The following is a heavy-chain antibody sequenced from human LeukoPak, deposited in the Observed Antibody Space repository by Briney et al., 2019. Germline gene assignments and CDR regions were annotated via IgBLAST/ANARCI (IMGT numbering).Heavy chain of an antibody. CDR2: IYYSGST. D-gene: IGHD2-15*01. CDR1: GGSISSGDYY. J-gene: IGHJ4*02. CDR3: ASSGLGFYYFDY. Sequence: SQTLSLTCTFCGGSISSGDYYWSWIRQPPGKGLEWIGYIYYSGSTYYNPSLKSRVTISVDTSKNQFSLKLSSVTAADTAVYYCASSGLGFYYFDYWGQGTLVTVSS. V-gene: IGHV4-30-4*08.